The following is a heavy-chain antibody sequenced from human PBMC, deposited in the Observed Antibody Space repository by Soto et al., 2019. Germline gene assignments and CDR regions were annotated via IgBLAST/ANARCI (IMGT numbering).Heavy chain of an antibody. Sequence: ASVKVSCKASGYTFTSYYMHWVRQAPGQGLEWMGIINPSGGSTSYAQKFQGRVTMTRDTSTSTVYMELSSLRSADTAVYYCARGIGIAAAGSGGGIDYWGQGTLVTVSS. V-gene: IGHV1-46*01. J-gene: IGHJ4*02. D-gene: IGHD6-13*01. CDR3: ARGIGIAAAGSGGGIDY. CDR1: GYTFTSYY. CDR2: INPSGGST.